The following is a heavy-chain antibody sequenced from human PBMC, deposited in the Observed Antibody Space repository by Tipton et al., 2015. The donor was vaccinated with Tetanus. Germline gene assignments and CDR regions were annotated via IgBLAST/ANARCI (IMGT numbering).Heavy chain of an antibody. Sequence: SLRLSCAASGFTFSSDWMHWVRQAPGKGLVWVSRIKRDGSSISYEDSVKGRFTVSRDDAENSLFLQMTSLRDDDTAVYFCARVIRRSMIGYGVFDSWGQGTLVAVSS. CDR1: GFTFSSDW. V-gene: IGHV3-74*01. D-gene: IGHD4-17*01. CDR3: ARVIRRSMIGYGVFDS. J-gene: IGHJ4*02. CDR2: IKRDGSSI.